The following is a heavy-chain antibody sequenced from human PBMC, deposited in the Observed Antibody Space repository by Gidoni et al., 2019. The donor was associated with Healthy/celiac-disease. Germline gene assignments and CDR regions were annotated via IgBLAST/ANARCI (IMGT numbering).Heavy chain of an antibody. CDR2: IYYSGST. V-gene: IGHV4-39*07. D-gene: IGHD3-10*01. J-gene: IGHJ5*02. Sequence: QLQLQESGPGLVKPSETLSLTCTVSGGSISSSSYYWGWIRQPPGKGLEWIGSIYYSGSTYYNPSLKSRVTISVDTSKNQFSLKLSSVTAADTAVYYCARVTMVRGVNSNWFDPWGQGTLVTVSS. CDR1: GGSISSSSYY. CDR3: ARVTMVRGVNSNWFDP.